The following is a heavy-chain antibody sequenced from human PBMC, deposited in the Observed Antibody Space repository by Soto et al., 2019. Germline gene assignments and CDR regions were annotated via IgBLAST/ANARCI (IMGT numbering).Heavy chain of an antibody. CDR2: ISNDGSNE. Sequence: PGGSLRLSCAGSGFTFRWFGMNWVRQAPGKGLEWVARISNDGSNEYYVDSVKGRFTISRDNSKNTLYLQVDSLRAEDTAVYYCAKGEVRGIIPSYFDYWGLGTLVTV. J-gene: IGHJ4*02. V-gene: IGHV3-30*18. CDR3: AKGEVRGIIPSYFDY. D-gene: IGHD3-10*01. CDR1: GFTFRWFG.